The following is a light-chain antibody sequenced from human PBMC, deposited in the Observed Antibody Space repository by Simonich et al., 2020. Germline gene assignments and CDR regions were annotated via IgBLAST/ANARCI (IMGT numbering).Light chain of an antibody. J-gene: IGLJ3*02. CDR2: EVS. V-gene: IGLV2-14*01. CDR1: SSDVGGYNY. CDR3: SSYTSSSTLV. Sequence: QSALTQPPSASGSPGQSVTISCTGTSSDVGGYNYVSWYQHHPGKAPNLMIYEVSQRPSGVSNRFSGSKSGNTASLTISGLQAEDEADYYCSSYTSSSTLVFGGGTKLTVL.